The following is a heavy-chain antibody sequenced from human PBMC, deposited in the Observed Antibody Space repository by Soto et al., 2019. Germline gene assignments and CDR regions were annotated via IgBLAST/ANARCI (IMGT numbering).Heavy chain of an antibody. CDR2: ISSSSSYI. CDR1: GFTFSSYS. V-gene: IGHV3-21*01. D-gene: IGHD4-17*01. J-gene: IGHJ5*02. Sequence: EVQLVESGGGLVKRGGSLRLSCAASGFTFSSYSMNWVRQAPGKGLEWVSSISSSSSYIYYADSVKGRFTISRDNAKNSLYLQMKSLRTAETAVYYCAGEAEFYGDYMFDPWGQGTPVTVSS. CDR3: AGEAEFYGDYMFDP.